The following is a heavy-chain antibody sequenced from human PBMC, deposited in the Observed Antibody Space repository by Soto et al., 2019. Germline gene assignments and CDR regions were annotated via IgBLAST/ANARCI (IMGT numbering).Heavy chain of an antibody. CDR3: ARHEALAARRGGRYYGMDV. J-gene: IGHJ6*02. D-gene: IGHD6-6*01. V-gene: IGHV5-51*01. CDR2: IYPGDSDT. CDR1: GYSFTGYW. Sequence: PGESLKISCKGSGYSFTGYWIGWVRQMPGKGLEWMGIIYPGDSDTRYSPSFQGQVTISADKSISTAYLQWSSLKASDTAIYYCARHEALAARRGGRYYGMDVWGQGTTVTVSS.